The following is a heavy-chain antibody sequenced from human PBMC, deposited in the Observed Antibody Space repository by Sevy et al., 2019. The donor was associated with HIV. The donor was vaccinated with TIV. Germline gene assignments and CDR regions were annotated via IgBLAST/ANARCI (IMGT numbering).Heavy chain of an antibody. D-gene: IGHD3-10*01. J-gene: IGHJ4*02. CDR3: ARHGGLVDRGFDY. Sequence: SETLSLTCIVSGGCIGRNSYDWGWIRQSPGKGQEWIGSIFFSGRTNYATSLKSRVTISVDKSKNQLSLQMRSVTATDTALYYCARHGGLVDRGFDYWGQGSLVTVSS. CDR1: GGCIGRNSYD. CDR2: IFFSGRT. V-gene: IGHV4-39*01.